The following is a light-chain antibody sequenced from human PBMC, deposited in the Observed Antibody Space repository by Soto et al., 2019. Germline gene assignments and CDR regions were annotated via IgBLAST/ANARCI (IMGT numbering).Light chain of an antibody. CDR2: VAS. V-gene: IGKV3-20*01. Sequence: EIVLTQSPGTLSLSPGDGATLSCRASQSVSSGYLAWYQQKPGQAPRLLIYVASRRATGIPDRFSGSGSGTDFTLSISRLEPEDFAVYWCQHYGNSPTFGQGNKVQIK. CDR1: QSVSSGY. CDR3: QHYGNSPT. J-gene: IGKJ1*01.